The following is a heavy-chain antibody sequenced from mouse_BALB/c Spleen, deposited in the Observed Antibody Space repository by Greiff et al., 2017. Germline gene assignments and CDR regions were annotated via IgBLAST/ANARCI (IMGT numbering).Heavy chain of an antibody. Sequence: EVQRVESGGGLVKPGGSLKLSCAASGFTFSSYTMSWVRQTPEKRLEWVATISSGGGNTYYPDSVKGRFTISRDNAKNNLYLQMSSLRSEDTALYYCASTYGNYEAMDYWGQGTSVTVSS. CDR3: ASTYGNYEAMDY. D-gene: IGHD2-10*02. J-gene: IGHJ4*01. V-gene: IGHV5-9*03. CDR1: GFTFSSYT. CDR2: ISSGGGNT.